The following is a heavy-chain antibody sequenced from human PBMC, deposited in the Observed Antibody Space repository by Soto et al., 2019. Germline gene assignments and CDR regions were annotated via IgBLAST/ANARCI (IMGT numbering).Heavy chain of an antibody. CDR2: ISAYNGNT. J-gene: IGHJ4*02. CDR3: ARDELLWFGQERADFDY. V-gene: IGHV1-18*01. Sequence: ASVKVSCKASGYTFTSYGISWVRQAPGQGLEWMGWISAYNGNTNYAQKLQGRVTMTTDTSTSTAYMELRSLRSDDTAVYYCARDELLWFGQERADFDYWGQGTLVTSPQ. CDR1: GYTFTSYG. D-gene: IGHD3-10*01.